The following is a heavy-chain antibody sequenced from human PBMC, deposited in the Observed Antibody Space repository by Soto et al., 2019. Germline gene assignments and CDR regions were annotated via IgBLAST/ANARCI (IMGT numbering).Heavy chain of an antibody. V-gene: IGHV4-34*01. D-gene: IGHD2-8*02. CDR1: GGSFSGYY. Sequence: QVQLQQWGAGXLKPSETLSLTCAVYGGSFSGYYWTWIRQPPGTGLEWIGEINHSGSTNYNPSLKRRVTIPVDTSKNQFSLKLTSVTAADTAVYYCARDKITGLFDYWGQGTLVTVSS. J-gene: IGHJ4*02. CDR3: ARDKITGLFDY. CDR2: INHSGST.